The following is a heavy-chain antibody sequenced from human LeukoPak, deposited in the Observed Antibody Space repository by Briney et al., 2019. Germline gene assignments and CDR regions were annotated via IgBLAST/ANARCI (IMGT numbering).Heavy chain of an antibody. V-gene: IGHV1-69*06. CDR2: IIPMVGTA. CDR3: ARQRAYDAGSDNGFDI. D-gene: IGHD5-12*01. J-gene: IGHJ3*02. CDR1: GGTFSSYA. Sequence: GASVKVSCKASGGTFSSYAFTWVRQAPGQGLEWMGGIIPMVGTANYAQKFQGRVTITADTSTSTAFMELSSLRSEDTAVYYCARQRAYDAGSDNGFDIWGQGTMVTVSS.